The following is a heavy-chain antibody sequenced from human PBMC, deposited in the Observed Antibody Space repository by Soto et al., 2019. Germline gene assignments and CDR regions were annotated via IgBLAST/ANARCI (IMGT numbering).Heavy chain of an antibody. CDR3: ARGQYYDFWSGYYSYYYYMDV. CDR2: INAGNGNT. V-gene: IGHV1-3*01. CDR1: GYTFTSYA. D-gene: IGHD3-3*01. J-gene: IGHJ6*03. Sequence: ASVKVSCKASGYTFTSYAMHWVRQAPGQRLEWMGWINAGNGNTKYSQKFQGRVTITRDTSASTAYMELSSLRSEDTAVYYCARGQYYDFWSGYYSYYYYMDVWGKGTTVTVSS.